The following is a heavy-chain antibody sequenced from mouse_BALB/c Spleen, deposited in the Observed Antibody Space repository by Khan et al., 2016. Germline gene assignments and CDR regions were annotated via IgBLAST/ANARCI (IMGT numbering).Heavy chain of an antibody. V-gene: IGHV3-1*02. Sequence: EVQLQEPGPDLVKPSQSLSLTCTVTGYSISSGYSWHWIRQFPGNKLEWMAYIHYSGSTNYNPSLKSRISITRDTSKNQFFLQLISVTTEDTATDYCTRGDYYGRGYWGQGTTLTVSS. J-gene: IGHJ2*01. CDR2: IHYSGST. D-gene: IGHD1-1*01. CDR1: GYSISSGYS. CDR3: TRGDYYGRGY.